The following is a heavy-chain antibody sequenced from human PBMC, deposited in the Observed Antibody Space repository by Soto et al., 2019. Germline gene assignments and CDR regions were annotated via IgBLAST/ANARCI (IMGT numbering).Heavy chain of an antibody. CDR2: ISTTSSYT. D-gene: IGHD6-19*01. J-gene: IGHJ4*02. CDR3: ARAPHSSGWYFDN. V-gene: IGHV3-11*05. Sequence: QVQLVESGGGLVKPGGSLRLSCAASGFTISDYYMSWIRQAPGKRLEWISYISTTSSYTNYADSVKGRFTVSRDNAKNSLYLQMNSLTAEDTAVYYCARAPHSSGWYFDNWGQGTLVTVSS. CDR1: GFTISDYY.